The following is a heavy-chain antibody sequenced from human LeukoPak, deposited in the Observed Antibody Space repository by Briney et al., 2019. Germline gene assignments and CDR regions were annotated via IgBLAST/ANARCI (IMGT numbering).Heavy chain of an antibody. J-gene: IGHJ4*02. Sequence: GRSLRLSCAASGFTFSSYAMHWVRQAPGKGLEWVAFIRYDGSDKHSADSVKGRFTISRDNSKNTLYLQMYSLSAEDTAVYYCAKDDCSSTSCYSYYIDYWGQGTLVTVSS. CDR2: IRYDGSDK. CDR3: AKDDCSSTSCYSYYIDY. D-gene: IGHD2-2*01. CDR1: GFTFSSYA. V-gene: IGHV3-30*02.